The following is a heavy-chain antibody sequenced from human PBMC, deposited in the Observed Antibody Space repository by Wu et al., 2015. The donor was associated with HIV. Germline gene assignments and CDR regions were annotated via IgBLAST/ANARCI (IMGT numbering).Heavy chain of an antibody. Sequence: QVHLVQFGGEVKKPGSSVKVTCKASGDGFTSYAVSWVRQAPGQGLEWMGGINPSGGATIYAQKFEGRVTLTSDTSISTAYLELSNLRPDDTATYYCVRDATPVTTEFDFWGQGXLVTVSS. V-gene: IGHV1-2*02. CDR3: VRDATPVTTEFDF. D-gene: IGHD4-17*01. CDR2: INPSGGAT. J-gene: IGHJ5*01. CDR1: GDGFTSYA.